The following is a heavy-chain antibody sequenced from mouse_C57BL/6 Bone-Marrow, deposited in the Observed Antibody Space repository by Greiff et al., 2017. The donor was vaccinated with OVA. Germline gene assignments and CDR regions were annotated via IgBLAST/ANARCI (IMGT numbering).Heavy chain of an antibody. V-gene: IGHV1-50*01. CDR2: IDPSDSYT. J-gene: IGHJ2*01. Sequence: QVQLQQPGAELVKPGASVKLSCKASGYTFTSYWMQWVKQRPGQGLEWIGEIDPSDSYTNYNQKFKGKATLTVDTSSSTAYMQLSSLTSEDSAVYYCGGYFDYWGQGTTLTVSS. CDR1: GYTFTSYW. CDR3: GGYFDY.